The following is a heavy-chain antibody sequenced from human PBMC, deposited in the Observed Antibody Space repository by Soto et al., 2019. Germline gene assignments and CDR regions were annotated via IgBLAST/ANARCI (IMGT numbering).Heavy chain of an antibody. D-gene: IGHD3-22*01. CDR2: IRSKAYGGTT. CDR3: IRVGYYDSSGPPSKEIPS. V-gene: IGHV3-49*03. J-gene: IGHJ5*02. CDR1: GFTFGDYA. Sequence: GGSLRLSCTASGFTFGDYAMSWFRQAPGKGLEWVGFIRSKAYGGTTEYAASVKGRFTISRDDSKSIAYLQMNSLKTEDTAVYYFIRVGYYDSSGPPSKEIPSWGRGTRVTVPS.